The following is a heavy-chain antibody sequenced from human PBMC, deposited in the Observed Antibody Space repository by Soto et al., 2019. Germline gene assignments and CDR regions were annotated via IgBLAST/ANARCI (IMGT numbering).Heavy chain of an antibody. D-gene: IGHD3-22*01. CDR2: IVPIYRTA. V-gene: IGHV1-69*13. Sequence: ASVKVSCKASGGTFSSYRINWVRQAPGQGLEWVGGIVPIYRTADYAQKFQGRVTITADESTSTAYMELSSLRSEDTAVYYCARGPYDSSGYYSTRYWGQGTQVTVSS. CDR1: GGTFSSYR. J-gene: IGHJ4*02. CDR3: ARGPYDSSGYYSTRY.